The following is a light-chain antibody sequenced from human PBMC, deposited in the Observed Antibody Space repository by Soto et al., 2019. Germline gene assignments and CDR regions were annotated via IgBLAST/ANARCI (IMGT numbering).Light chain of an antibody. J-gene: IGKJ3*01. V-gene: IGKV1-39*01. CDR1: AGINRH. Sequence: DIQMTQSPSSLFAFVGAPLPTICRAPAGINRHLNWYHQKPGQAPRVIITAASPLESGVPSRFSGSGSGTDFTLTINNVQPEDFATYYCQRTYNAPFTFGPGTKVSIK. CDR3: QRTYNAPFT. CDR2: AAS.